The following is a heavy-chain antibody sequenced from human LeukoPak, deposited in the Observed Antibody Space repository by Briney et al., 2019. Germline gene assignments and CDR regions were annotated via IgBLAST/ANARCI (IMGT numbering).Heavy chain of an antibody. Sequence: GGSLRLSCSVSGFIFRDFSMSWVRQAPGKGLEWVSVISGSGGSTYYADSVKGRFTITRDNSKNTLYLQMNSLRAEDTAVYYCAKDRGPDSGAFDYWGQGTLVTVSS. V-gene: IGHV3-23*01. CDR3: AKDRGPDSGAFDY. J-gene: IGHJ4*02. CDR2: ISGSGGST. D-gene: IGHD5-12*01. CDR1: GFIFRDFS.